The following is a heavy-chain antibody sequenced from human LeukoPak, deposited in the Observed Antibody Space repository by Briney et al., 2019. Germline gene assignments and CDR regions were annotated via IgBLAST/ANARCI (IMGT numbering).Heavy chain of an antibody. CDR3: ARSVEGYCSGGSCYSYSYYMDV. J-gene: IGHJ6*03. D-gene: IGHD2-15*01. CDR2: IYYSGST. Sequence: SETLSLTCTVSGGSISSYYWSWIRHPPGKGLEWIGYIYYSGSTNYNPSLKSRITISVDTSKNQFSLKLNSVTAADTAVYYCARSVEGYCSGGSCYSYSYYMDVWGKGTTVTVSS. CDR1: GGSISSYY. V-gene: IGHV4-59*01.